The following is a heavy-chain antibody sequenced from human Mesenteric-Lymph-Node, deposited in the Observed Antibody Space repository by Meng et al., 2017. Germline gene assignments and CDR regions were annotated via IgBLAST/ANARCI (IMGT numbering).Heavy chain of an antibody. CDR2: INHSGST. D-gene: IGHD2-2*01. J-gene: IGHJ4*02. CDR1: GGSFSGYY. V-gene: IGHV4-34*01. Sequence: QVQLQQWGAGLLKPSETLSPNCAGLGGSFSGYYWSWIRQPPGKGLEWIGEINHSGSTNYNPSLKSRVTISVDTSKNQFSLKLSSVTAADTAVYYCARTIGGADIVVVPAAYYFDYWGQGTLVTVSS. CDR3: ARTIGGADIVVVPAAYYFDY.